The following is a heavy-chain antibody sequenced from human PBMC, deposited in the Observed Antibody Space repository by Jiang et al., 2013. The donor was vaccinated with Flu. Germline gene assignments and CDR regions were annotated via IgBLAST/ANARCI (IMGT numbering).Heavy chain of an antibody. CDR3: ARAYCGGDCPPLPNFDY. D-gene: IGHD2-21*02. CDR1: GYTFTGYY. V-gene: IGHV1-2*04. Sequence: GAEVKKPGASVKVSCKASGYTFTGYYMHWVRQAPGQGLEWMGWINPNSGGTNYAQKFQGWVTMTRDTSISTAYMELSRLRSDDTAVYYCARAYCGGDCPPLPNFDYWGQGTLVTVSS. J-gene: IGHJ4*02. CDR2: INPNSGGT.